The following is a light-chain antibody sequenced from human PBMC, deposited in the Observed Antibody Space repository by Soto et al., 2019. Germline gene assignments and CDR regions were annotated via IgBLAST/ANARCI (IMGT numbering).Light chain of an antibody. J-gene: IGKJ1*01. CDR3: LQYNNWPPWT. Sequence: EVVMTQSPATLSVSPGERATLSCRASQSVNSNLAWYQQTPGQAPRLLIYGASTRATDIPARFSGGGSGTEFTLTISSLQSEDVAVYYCLQYNNWPPWTFGQGTKVEIK. V-gene: IGKV3-15*01. CDR2: GAS. CDR1: QSVNSN.